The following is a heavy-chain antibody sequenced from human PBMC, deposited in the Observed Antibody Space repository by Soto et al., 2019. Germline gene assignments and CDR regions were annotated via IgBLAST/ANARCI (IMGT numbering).Heavy chain of an antibody. D-gene: IGHD1-7*01. J-gene: IGHJ6*03. CDR3: AGTTSYQWYYMDV. V-gene: IGHV6-1*01. Sequence: QVQLQELGPGLVKPSQTLSLTCAISGDSVSSNSAAWNWIRQSPSRGLECLGRTYYRSRWYNDYAVPVRSRITVNADTSKNQFSLQLTSVTPEDTAVYYCAGTTSYQWYYMDVWGKGTTVTVSS. CDR2: TYYRSRWYN. CDR1: GDSVSSNSAA.